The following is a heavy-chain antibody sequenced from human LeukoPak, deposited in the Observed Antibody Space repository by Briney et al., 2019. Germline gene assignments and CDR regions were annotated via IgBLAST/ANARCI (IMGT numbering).Heavy chain of an antibody. CDR2: VYYSGST. D-gene: IGHD3-22*01. V-gene: IGHV4-61*01. Sequence: SETLSLTCTVSGGSVRSDSYYWSWIRQPPGKGLEWIGYVYYSGSTNYNPSLKSRVTISVDTSKNQFSLKLRSVTAADTAVYYCVREAATDYYDSSGYYRQTEVFDAWGQGSMVTVSS. J-gene: IGHJ3*01. CDR3: VREAATDYYDSSGYYRQTEVFDA. CDR1: GGSVRSDSYY.